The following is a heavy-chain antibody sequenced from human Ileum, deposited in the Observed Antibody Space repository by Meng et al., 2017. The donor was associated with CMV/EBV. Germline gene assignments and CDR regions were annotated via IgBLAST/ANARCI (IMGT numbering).Heavy chain of an antibody. CDR2: MNPNTGGT. V-gene: IGHV1-2*02. CDR1: GYTFTDYY. D-gene: IGHD3-16*01. Sequence: ASVKVSCKASGYTFTDYYIHWVRRAPGQGLEWMGWMNPNTGGTFYAQKFKGRVTMTRDTSINTAYMELSSLRSDDATVYYCARPNGVVGDHYAFDVWGQGTMVTVSS. J-gene: IGHJ3*01. CDR3: ARPNGVVGDHYAFDV.